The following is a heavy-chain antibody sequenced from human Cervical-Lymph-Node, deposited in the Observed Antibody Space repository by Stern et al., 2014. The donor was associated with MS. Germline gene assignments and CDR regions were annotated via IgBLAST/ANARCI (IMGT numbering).Heavy chain of an antibody. D-gene: IGHD1-1*01. CDR3: ARQPGTTLRHYFDGMDV. Sequence: EVQLVESGTEVIKPGESLKISCKGSGYKFSTAWIAWVRQMSGKGLECMGILYPGDSDVIYNPSFRGQVAISAAKSTNTAYLQWSSLKPSDTAIYYCARQPGTTLRHYFDGMDVWGQGTSVTVSS. CDR1: GYKFSTAW. CDR2: LYPGDSDV. J-gene: IGHJ6*02. V-gene: IGHV5-51*01.